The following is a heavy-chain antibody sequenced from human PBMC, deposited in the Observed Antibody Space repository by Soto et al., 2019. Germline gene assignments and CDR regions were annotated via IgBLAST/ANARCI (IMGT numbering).Heavy chain of an antibody. CDR1: GGSISSYY. V-gene: IGHV4-4*07. CDR3: ARARGPTDRSVGYYFDY. CDR2: IYTSGST. Sequence: PSETLSLTCTVSGGSISSYYWSWIQQPAGKGLEWIGRIYTSGSTNYNPSLKSRVTMSVDTSKNQFSLKLSSVTAADTAVYYCARARGPTDRSVGYYFDYWGQGTLVTVSS. J-gene: IGHJ4*02. D-gene: IGHD3-16*01.